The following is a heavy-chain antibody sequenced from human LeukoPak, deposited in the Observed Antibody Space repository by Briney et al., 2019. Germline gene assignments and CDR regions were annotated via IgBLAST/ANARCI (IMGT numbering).Heavy chain of an antibody. V-gene: IGHV3-53*01. CDR2: IYGGGST. J-gene: IGHJ4*02. CDR1: GFTVSSNY. Sequence: GGSLRLSCAASGFTVSSNYMGWVRQAPGKGLEWVSVIYGGGSTYYADSVKGRFTISRDNSKNTLYLQMNSLRAEDTAVYYCARDSGSAGFDYWGQGTLVTVSS. D-gene: IGHD3-10*01. CDR3: ARDSGSAGFDY.